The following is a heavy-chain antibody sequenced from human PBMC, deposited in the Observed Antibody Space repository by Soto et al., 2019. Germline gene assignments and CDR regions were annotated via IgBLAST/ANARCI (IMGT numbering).Heavy chain of an antibody. CDR2: IYHSGST. D-gene: IGHD2-15*01. Sequence: QLQLQESGSGLVKPSQTLSLTCAVSGGSISSGGYSWRWIRQPPGKGLEWIGYIYHSGSTYYNPSLKSRVTISVDRSKNQCSLKLSSVTAADTAVYYCARGGGSSRDGMDVWGQGTTVTVSS. J-gene: IGHJ6*02. V-gene: IGHV4-30-2*01. CDR3: ARGGGSSRDGMDV. CDR1: GGSISSGGYS.